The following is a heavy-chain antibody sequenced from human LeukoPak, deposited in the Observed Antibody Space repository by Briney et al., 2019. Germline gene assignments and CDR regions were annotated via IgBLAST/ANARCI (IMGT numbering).Heavy chain of an antibody. CDR3: ARGIAAAGGTAFDY. J-gene: IGHJ4*02. D-gene: IGHD6-13*01. CDR1: GGSISGYY. V-gene: IGHV4-59*01. CDR2: IHHSGST. Sequence: ASETLSLTCTVSGGSISGYYWSWIRQPPGKGLEWIGYIHHSGSTNYNPSLKSRVTISVDKSKNQFSLKMSSVTAADTAVYNCARGIAAAGGTAFDYWGQGALVTVSS.